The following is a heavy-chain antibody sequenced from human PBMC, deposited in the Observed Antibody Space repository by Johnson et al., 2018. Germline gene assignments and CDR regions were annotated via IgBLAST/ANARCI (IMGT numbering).Heavy chain of an antibody. D-gene: IGHD2-15*01. CDR2: IYPGDSDT. J-gene: IGHJ6*02. V-gene: IGHV5-51*01. CDR1: GYSFTSYW. Sequence: VQLVESGAEVKEPGESLKISCKGSGYSFTSYWIGWVRQMPGKGLEWRGIIYPGDSDTRYSPSFHGQVTISADKSISTAYLQWSSLKASDTAIYYCALLVDDYYYGMDVWGRGTTVTVSS. CDR3: ALLVDDYYYGMDV.